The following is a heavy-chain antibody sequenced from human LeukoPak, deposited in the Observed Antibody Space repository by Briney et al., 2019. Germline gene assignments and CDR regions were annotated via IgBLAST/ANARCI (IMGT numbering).Heavy chain of an antibody. CDR2: INPNSGGT. V-gene: IGHV1-2*02. CDR3: ARVTVVTLGYNWFDP. J-gene: IGHJ5*02. Sequence: ASVKVSCKASGYTFTAHFIQWVRQAPGQGLEWMGWINPNSGGTNYAQKFQGRVSMTRDRSSSTAHMEMTRLRKDDTAVYYCARVTVVTLGYNWFDPWGQGTLVT. D-gene: IGHD4-23*01. CDR1: GYTFTAHF.